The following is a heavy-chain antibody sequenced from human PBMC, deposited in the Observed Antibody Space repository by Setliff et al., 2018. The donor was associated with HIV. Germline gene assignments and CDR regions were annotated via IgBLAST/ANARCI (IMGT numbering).Heavy chain of an antibody. CDR2: INPNSGGT. V-gene: IGHV1-2*02. Sequence: ASVKVSCKASGYTFTGYYMHWVRQAPGQGLEWMGWINPNSGGTNYAQKFQGRVTMTRDTSISTAYMELGRLRSDDTAVYYCARSSISEYLLYYWGHGTLVTVSS. J-gene: IGHJ4*01. CDR1: GYTFTGYY. D-gene: IGHD2-2*02. CDR3: ARSSISEYLLYY.